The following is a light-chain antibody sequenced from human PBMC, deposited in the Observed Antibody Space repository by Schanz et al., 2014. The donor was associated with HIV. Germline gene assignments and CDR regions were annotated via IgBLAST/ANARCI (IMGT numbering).Light chain of an antibody. V-gene: IGLV1-51*01. J-gene: IGLJ3*02. CDR3: GTWDSRLTGWL. CDR2: DNN. Sequence: QSVLTQSPSVSAAPGQKVTISCSGSISNIGGNSVSWYQQFSGSAPKLLISDNNRRPSGIPDRFSGSKSGTSATLVITGVQTRDEAEYYCGTWDSRLTGWLFGGGTKLTVL. CDR1: ISNIGGNS.